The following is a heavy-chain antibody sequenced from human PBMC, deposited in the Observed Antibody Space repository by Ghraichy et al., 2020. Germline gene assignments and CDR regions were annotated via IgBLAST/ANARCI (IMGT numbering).Heavy chain of an antibody. V-gene: IGHV4-59*01. CDR3: ARAGGQLEYYYYYGMDV. CDR2: IYYSGST. CDR1: GVSISSYY. D-gene: IGHD2-2*01. J-gene: IGHJ6*02. Sequence: SETLSLTCTVSGVSISSYYWSWIRQPPGKGLEWIGYIYYSGSTNYNPSLKSRVTISVDTSKNQFSLKLSSATAADTAVYYCARAGGQLEYYYYYGMDVWGQGTTVTVSS.